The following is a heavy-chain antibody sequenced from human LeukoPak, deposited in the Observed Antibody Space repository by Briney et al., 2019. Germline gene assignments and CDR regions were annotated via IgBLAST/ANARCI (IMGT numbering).Heavy chain of an antibody. J-gene: IGHJ3*02. V-gene: IGHV4-4*02. Sequence: SETLTLTCAVSGGSISSSNWWSRVRQPQGKGLEWIGEIYHSGSTNYNPSLKSRVTISVDKSKNQFSLKLSSVTAADTAVYYCARDVGKAGAANAFDIWGQGTMVTVSS. D-gene: IGHD6-13*01. CDR1: GGSISSSNW. CDR3: ARDVGKAGAANAFDI. CDR2: IYHSGST.